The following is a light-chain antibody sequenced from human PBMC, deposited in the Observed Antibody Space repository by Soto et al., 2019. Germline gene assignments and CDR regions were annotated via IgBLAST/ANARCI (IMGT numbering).Light chain of an antibody. CDR1: QSVSSSY. J-gene: IGKJ1*01. CDR3: QQYYSSAPWT. Sequence: EIVLTQSPGTLSLSPGERATLSCRASQSVSSSYFAWYQQKPGQAPRLLIYGASSRATGIPDRFSGSGSGTDFTLTISRLEPEDFAMYYCQQYYSSAPWTFGQGPKVEIK. V-gene: IGKV3-20*01. CDR2: GAS.